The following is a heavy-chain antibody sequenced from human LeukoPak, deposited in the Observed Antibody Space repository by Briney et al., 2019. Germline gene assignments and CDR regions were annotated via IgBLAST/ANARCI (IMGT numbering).Heavy chain of an antibody. CDR3: AKAASSGSYSVDYLDY. D-gene: IGHD1-26*01. V-gene: IGHV3-30*18. Sequence: PGGSLRLSCAASGFTFRNYGMHWVRQAPGKGLEWLAVISADGSIDYYTDSVRGRLTVSRDNSKNTLYLQMNSLRAEDTAVYYCAKAASSGSYSVDYLDYWGQGTLVTVSS. CDR2: ISADGSID. CDR1: GFTFRNYG. J-gene: IGHJ4*02.